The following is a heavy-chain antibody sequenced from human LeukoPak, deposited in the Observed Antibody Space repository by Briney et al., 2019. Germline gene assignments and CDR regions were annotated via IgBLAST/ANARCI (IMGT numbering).Heavy chain of an antibody. D-gene: IGHD5-12*01. V-gene: IGHV4-39*01. Sequence: SETLSLTCTLSGGSISSSSYYWGWIRQPPGKGLEWIGSIYYSGSTYYHPSITSRVTISVDTSKNQFSMTLSSVTAADTAVYYCARHRYRGGYVYWGQGTLVTVSS. CDR3: ARHRYRGGYVY. J-gene: IGHJ4*02. CDR2: IYYSGST. CDR1: GGSISSSSYY.